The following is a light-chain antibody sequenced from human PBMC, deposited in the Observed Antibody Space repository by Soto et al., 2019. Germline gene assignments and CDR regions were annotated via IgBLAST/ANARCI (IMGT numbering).Light chain of an antibody. V-gene: IGKV3-15*01. CDR3: QQYDYWPRT. CDR1: QSVSNN. Sequence: EIVMTQSPATLSVSPGERVTLSCRASQSVSNNLAWYQQKPGQAPRLLIYGVSTRATGIPATFSGSGSGTEFTLTISSLQSEDFAVYYCQQYDYWPRTFGQGTKVEI. J-gene: IGKJ1*01. CDR2: GVS.